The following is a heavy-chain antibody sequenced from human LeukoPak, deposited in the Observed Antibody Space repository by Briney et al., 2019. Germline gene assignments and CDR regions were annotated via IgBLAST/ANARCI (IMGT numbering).Heavy chain of an antibody. D-gene: IGHD4-17*01. V-gene: IGHV3-48*04. J-gene: IGHJ4*02. CDR3: ARERVRWDYGGYGY. CDR2: ISSSSSTI. Sequence: GGSLRLSCAASGFTFSSYSMNWVRQAPGKGLEWVSYISSSSSTIYYADSVKGRFTISRDNAKNSLYLQMNRLRAEDTAVYYCARERVRWDYGGYGYWGQGTLVTVSS. CDR1: GFTFSSYS.